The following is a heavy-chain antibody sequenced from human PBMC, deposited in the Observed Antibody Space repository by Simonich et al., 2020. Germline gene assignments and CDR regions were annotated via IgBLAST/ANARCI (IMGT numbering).Heavy chain of an antibody. V-gene: IGHV1-18*01. CDR2: LSAYNDTT. Sequence: QVQLVQSGAEVKKPGASVKVSCKASGYTFTSYGISWVRQAPGQGLAWMGCLSAYNDTTNYAQKLQGRVTMTTYTSTSTAYRELRSLRSDDTAVYYCARSTTGTTAFDIWGQGTMVTVSS. J-gene: IGHJ3*02. CDR3: ARSTTGTTAFDI. D-gene: IGHD1-1*01. CDR1: GYTFTSYG.